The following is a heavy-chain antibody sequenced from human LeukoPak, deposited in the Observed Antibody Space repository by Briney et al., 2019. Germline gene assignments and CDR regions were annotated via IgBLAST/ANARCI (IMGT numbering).Heavy chain of an antibody. D-gene: IGHD3-9*01. Sequence: WXXQAXXKGLEWVSAISGSGGSTYYADSVKGRFTISRDNSKNTLYLQMNSLRAEDTAVYYCAKTETGYYRDNWFDPWGQGTLVTVSS. V-gene: IGHV3-23*01. J-gene: IGHJ5*02. CDR3: AKTETGYYRDNWFDP. CDR2: ISGSGGST.